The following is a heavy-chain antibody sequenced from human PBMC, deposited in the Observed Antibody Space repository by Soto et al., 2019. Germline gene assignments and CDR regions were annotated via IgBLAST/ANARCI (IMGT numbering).Heavy chain of an antibody. CDR3: AKDGLEYQRYYGVDV. CDR2: ISYNGSSK. Sequence: QVQLVESGGGVVQPGTSLRLSCAASGFNFNIYGMHWVRQAPGRGLEWVAAISYNGSSKYYSDSVKGRFTISRDRAKNTLDLQMNSLTVEDTAVYYCAKDGLEYQRYYGVDVWGQGTTVTVSS. CDR1: GFNFNIYG. D-gene: IGHD3-3*01. V-gene: IGHV3-30*18. J-gene: IGHJ6*02.